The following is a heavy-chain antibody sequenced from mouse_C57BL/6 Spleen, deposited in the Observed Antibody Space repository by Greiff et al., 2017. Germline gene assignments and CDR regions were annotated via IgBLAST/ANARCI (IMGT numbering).Heavy chain of an antibody. CDR2: IYPNSGGT. CDR3: ARGVALTGPFAY. V-gene: IGHV1-72*01. Sequence: QVQLQQPGAELVKPGASVKLSCKASGYTFTSYWMHWVKQRPGRGLEWIGRIYPNSGGTKYNEKFKSKATLTVDKPSSTAYMQLSSLTSEDSAVYYCARGVALTGPFAYWGQGTLLTVSA. J-gene: IGHJ3*01. D-gene: IGHD4-1*01. CDR1: GYTFTSYW.